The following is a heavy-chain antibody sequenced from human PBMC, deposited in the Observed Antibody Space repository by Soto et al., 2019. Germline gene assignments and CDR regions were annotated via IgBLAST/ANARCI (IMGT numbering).Heavy chain of an antibody. J-gene: IGHJ4*02. D-gene: IGHD6-13*01. CDR3: AKDVKGAAAGNVGGYDY. V-gene: IGHV3-9*01. CDR2: ISWNSGSI. CDR1: GFTFDDYA. Sequence: EVQLVESGGGLVQPGRSLRLSCAASGFTFDDYAMHWVRQAPGKGLEWVSGISWNSGSIGYADSVKGRFTISRDNAKNSLYLQMNSRRAEDTALYYCAKDVKGAAAGNVGGYDYWGQGTLVTVSS.